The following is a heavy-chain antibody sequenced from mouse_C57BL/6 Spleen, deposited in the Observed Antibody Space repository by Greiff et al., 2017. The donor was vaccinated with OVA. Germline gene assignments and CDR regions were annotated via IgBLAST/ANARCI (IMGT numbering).Heavy chain of an antibody. CDR1: GFNFKNTY. CDR3: AYYGSRGYFDV. V-gene: IGHV14-3*01. Sequence: VQLQQSVAELVRPGASVKLSCTASGFNFKNTYMHWVKQRPEQGLEWIGRIDPANGNTKYAPKFQGKATITADTSSNTAYLQLSSLTSEDTAIYYCAYYGSRGYFDVWGTGTTVTVSS. CDR2: IDPANGNT. D-gene: IGHD1-1*01. J-gene: IGHJ1*03.